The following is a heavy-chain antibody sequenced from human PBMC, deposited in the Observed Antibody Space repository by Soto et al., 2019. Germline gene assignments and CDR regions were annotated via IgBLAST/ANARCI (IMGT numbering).Heavy chain of an antibody. CDR2: ISSFSNYM. D-gene: IGHD2-2*01. CDR1: GFTFNSYS. CDR3: ARDRPAQYQPLLLDY. J-gene: IGHJ4*02. Sequence: PGGSLRLSCAVSGFTFNSYSMNWVRQAPGKGLEWVSSISSFSNYMYYTDSVKGRFTISRDNARNSLYLQMNSLRAEDTAVYYCARDRPAQYQPLLLDYWGQGTLVTVSS. V-gene: IGHV3-21*01.